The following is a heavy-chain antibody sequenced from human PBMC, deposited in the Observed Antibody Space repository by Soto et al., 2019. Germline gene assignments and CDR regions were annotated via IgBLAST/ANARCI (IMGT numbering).Heavy chain of an antibody. Sequence: SETLSLTCTVSGGSISSSSYYWGWIRQPPGKGLEWIGSIYYSGSTYYNPSLKSRVTISVDTSKNQFSLKLSSVTAADTAVYYCASQRITMVRGAKYGMDVWGQGTTVTVSS. J-gene: IGHJ6*02. D-gene: IGHD3-10*01. CDR3: ASQRITMVRGAKYGMDV. CDR2: IYYSGST. V-gene: IGHV4-39*01. CDR1: GGSISSSSYY.